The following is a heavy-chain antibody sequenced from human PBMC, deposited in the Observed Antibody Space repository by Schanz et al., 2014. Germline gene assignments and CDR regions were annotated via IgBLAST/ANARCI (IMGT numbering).Heavy chain of an antibody. CDR2: ISTDIGIP. V-gene: IGHV7-4-1*02. D-gene: IGHD6-19*01. Sequence: QVQLVESGSELKKPGASVKVSCKASGYSFTGYYMNWVRQAPGQGLEWMGWISTDIGIPTYAQDFTGRFVFSLDTSVSTAYLEISSLRTEDTAVYFCARVGTGSGWGDSDHWGQGTLVTVTS. CDR1: GYSFTGYY. J-gene: IGHJ4*02. CDR3: ARVGTGSGWGDSDH.